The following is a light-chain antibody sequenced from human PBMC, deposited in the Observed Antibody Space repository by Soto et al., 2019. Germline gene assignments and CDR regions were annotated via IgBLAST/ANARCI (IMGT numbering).Light chain of an antibody. Sequence: QSVLTPPPSVYGAPGQSVTISCIGSGSNIGAGYDVHWYQQLPGVAPKLLIFDTANRPSGVPGRFSGSKSGASASLAITCLLPEDEADFFCQSFDTNLNAVVFGGGTKLTVL. J-gene: IGLJ2*01. V-gene: IGLV1-40*01. CDR3: QSFDTNLNAVV. CDR2: DTA. CDR1: GSNIGAGYD.